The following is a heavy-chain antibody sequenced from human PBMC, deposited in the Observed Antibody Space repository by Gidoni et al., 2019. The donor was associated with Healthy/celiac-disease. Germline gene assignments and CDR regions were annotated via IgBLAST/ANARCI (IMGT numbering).Heavy chain of an antibody. Sequence: EVQLLESGGGLVQPGGSLRLSCAASGFTFSSYAMSWVRQAPGQGLEWVSAISGSGGSTYYADSVKGRFTISRDNSKNTLYLQMNSLRAEDTAVYYCAKYDIGGIYFDYWGQGTLVTVSS. J-gene: IGHJ4*02. CDR2: ISGSGGST. D-gene: IGHD3-9*01. CDR3: AKYDIGGIYFDY. CDR1: GFTFSSYA. V-gene: IGHV3-23*01.